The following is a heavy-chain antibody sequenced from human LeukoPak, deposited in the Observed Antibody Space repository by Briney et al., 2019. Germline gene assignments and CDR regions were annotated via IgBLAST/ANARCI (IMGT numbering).Heavy chain of an antibody. D-gene: IGHD1-26*01. CDR1: GFTFSSYS. V-gene: IGHV3-48*04. CDR3: ARDSRRGWELLAGTDY. CDR2: IRSSSRTL. Sequence: GGSLRLSRAASGFTFSSYSMNWVRQAPGKGLEWVSYIRSSSRTLYYADPVEGRFTISRDNARNSLYLQMNSLRAEDTAVYYCARDSRRGWELLAGTDYWGQGTLVTVSS. J-gene: IGHJ4*02.